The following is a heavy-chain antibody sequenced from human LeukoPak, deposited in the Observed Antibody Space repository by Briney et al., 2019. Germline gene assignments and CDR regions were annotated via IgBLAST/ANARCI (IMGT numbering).Heavy chain of an antibody. Sequence: PGGSLRLSCAASGFSFSNYGMNWVRQAPGKGLEWVSGITGHGDTTYYADSVKGRFTISRDNSKNTLYLQMNSLRAEDTAVYYCARDPSYDSSGSLLIDYWGQGTLVTVSS. CDR3: ARDPSYDSSGSLLIDY. CDR1: GFSFSNYG. D-gene: IGHD3-22*01. V-gene: IGHV3-23*01. J-gene: IGHJ4*02. CDR2: ITGHGDTT.